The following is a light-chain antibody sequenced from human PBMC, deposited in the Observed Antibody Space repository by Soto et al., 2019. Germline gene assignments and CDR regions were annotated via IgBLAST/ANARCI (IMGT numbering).Light chain of an antibody. V-gene: IGLV2-23*02. CDR1: SNDIGGYNL. Sequence: QSALTQPASVSGSPGQSITISCTGTSNDIGGYNLVSWYQQHPGKAPKLIIYEDSERPSGVSDRFSGSRSGNTASLTISTLQAEDEADYSCCSFAGGATFVFGGGTKVTVL. CDR3: CSFAGGATFV. CDR2: EDS. J-gene: IGLJ2*01.